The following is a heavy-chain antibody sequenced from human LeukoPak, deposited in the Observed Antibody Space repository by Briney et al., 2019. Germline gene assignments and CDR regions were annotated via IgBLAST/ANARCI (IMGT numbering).Heavy chain of an antibody. CDR2: ISWNSVRM. CDR1: RFTFDDYA. V-gene: IGHV3-9*01. Sequence: GGSLRLSCATSRFTFDDYAMHWVRQAPGKGLEWVAGISWNSVRMDYADSVRGRFTISRDNAKNSLYLQMSSLRAEDTALYYCVKDGGSGYDYNFDYWGQGTLVTVSS. CDR3: VKDGGSGYDYNFDY. D-gene: IGHD5-12*01. J-gene: IGHJ4*02.